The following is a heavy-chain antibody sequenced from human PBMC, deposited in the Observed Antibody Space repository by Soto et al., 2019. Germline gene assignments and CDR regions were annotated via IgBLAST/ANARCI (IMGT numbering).Heavy chain of an antibody. V-gene: IGHV3-11*03. CDR1: GFTFSDYY. J-gene: IGHJ4*02. D-gene: IGHD3-10*01. Sequence: GGSLRLSCAASGFTFSDYYMSWIRQAPGKGLEWVSYISSSSSNTNYADSVKGRFTISRDNAKNSLYLQMNSLRAEDTAVYYCASNGRFGELQANYWGQGALVTVSS. CDR2: ISSSSSNT. CDR3: ASNGRFGELQANY.